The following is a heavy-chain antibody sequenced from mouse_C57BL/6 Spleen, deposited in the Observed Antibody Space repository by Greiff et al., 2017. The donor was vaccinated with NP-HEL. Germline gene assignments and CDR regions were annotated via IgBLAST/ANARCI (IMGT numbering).Heavy chain of an antibody. CDR2: IYPGSGNT. J-gene: IGHJ1*03. CDR3: ARALGYFDV. D-gene: IGHD3-3*01. Sequence: VQRVESGAELVRPGASVKLSCKASGYTFTDYYINWVKQRPGQGLEWIARIYPGSGNTYYNEKFKGKATLTAEKSSSTAYMQLSSLTSEDSAVYFCARALGYFDVWGTGTTVTVSS. CDR1: GYTFTDYY. V-gene: IGHV1-76*01.